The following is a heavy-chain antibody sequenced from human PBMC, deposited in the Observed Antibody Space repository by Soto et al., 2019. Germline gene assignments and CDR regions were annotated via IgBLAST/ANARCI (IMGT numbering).Heavy chain of an antibody. CDR1: GGSFSGYY. V-gene: IGHV4-34*01. CDR3: ARGLRFGGSGYYY. Sequence: SETLSLTCAVYGGSFSGYYWSWIRQPPGKGLEWIGEINHSGSTNYNPSLKSRVTISVDTSKNQFSLRLSSVTAADTAVYYCARGLRFGGSGYYYWGQGTLVTVSS. D-gene: IGHD3-22*01. CDR2: INHSGST. J-gene: IGHJ4*02.